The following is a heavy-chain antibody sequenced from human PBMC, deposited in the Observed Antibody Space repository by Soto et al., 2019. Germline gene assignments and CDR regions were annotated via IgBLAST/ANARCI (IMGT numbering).Heavy chain of an antibody. Sequence: ESGGGVVQPGRSLRLSCAASGFTFSTYAMHWVRQAPGKGLEWVALISYDGRHKYYADSVKGRFTISRDNSKNTLYLQMNSLRAEDTAVYYCARAAQIYYYDSSGYSSFDYWGQGTLVTVSS. V-gene: IGHV3-30*04. D-gene: IGHD3-22*01. J-gene: IGHJ4*02. CDR1: GFTFSTYA. CDR2: ISYDGRHK. CDR3: ARAAQIYYYDSSGYSSFDY.